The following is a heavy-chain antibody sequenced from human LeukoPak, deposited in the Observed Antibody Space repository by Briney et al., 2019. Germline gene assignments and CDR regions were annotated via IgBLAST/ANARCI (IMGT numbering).Heavy chain of an antibody. CDR3: ARDTRGESDY. D-gene: IGHD2-2*01. J-gene: IGHJ4*01. Sequence: GGSLRLFCAASGFTFRTYGMNWVRQAPGKGLEWISYIYSDSDTVYYSNSVEGRFTISRDNAKNSLYLQMNSMRAEDTAMYYCARDTRGESDYWGHGTLVTVSS. CDR1: GFTFRTYG. CDR2: IYSDSDTV. V-gene: IGHV3-48*04.